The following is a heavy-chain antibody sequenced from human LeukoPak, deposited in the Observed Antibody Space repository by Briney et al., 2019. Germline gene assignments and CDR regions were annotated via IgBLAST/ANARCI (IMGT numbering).Heavy chain of an antibody. CDR1: SVSITSYY. V-gene: IGHV4-59*01. D-gene: IGHD2-21*01. CDR2: IYHSGNT. J-gene: IGHJ4*02. Sequence: PSETLSLTCSVSSVSITSYYWTWIRQPPGKGLEWIGYIYHSGNTKYNPSLKGRVTMSIDTSKNQFFLNVTSVTAADTAVYYCASEVADGYWGQGTLVIV. CDR3: ASEVADGY.